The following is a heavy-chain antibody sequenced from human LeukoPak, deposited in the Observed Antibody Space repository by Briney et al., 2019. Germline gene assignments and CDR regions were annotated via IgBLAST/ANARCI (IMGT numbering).Heavy chain of an antibody. D-gene: IGHD3-10*02. Sequence: ASVKVSCKASGGTFSSYAINWVRQATGQRLEWMGWMNPSSGNTGYAQKFQGRVSMTRDTSISTAYMELSSLRSEDTAVYYCARGPVEAVFGVSTEDWGQGTTVTVSS. V-gene: IGHV1-8*02. J-gene: IGHJ6*02. CDR2: MNPSSGNT. CDR3: ARGPVEAVFGVSTED. CDR1: GGTFSSYA.